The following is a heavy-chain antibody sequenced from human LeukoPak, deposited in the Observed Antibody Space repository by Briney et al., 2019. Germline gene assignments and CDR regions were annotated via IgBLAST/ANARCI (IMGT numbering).Heavy chain of an antibody. CDR1: GFTFSDYY. CDR3: ARVGSIAAAGTPDY. J-gene: IGHJ4*02. V-gene: IGHV3-11*06. CDR2: ISSSSGHT. Sequence: NTGGSLRLSCAASGFTFSDYYMSWIRQTPGKGLEWVSYISSSSGHTEYADSVKGRFTVSRDNAKNSLFLQLNSLRADDTAVYYCARVGSIAAAGTPDYWGQGTLVTISS. D-gene: IGHD6-13*01.